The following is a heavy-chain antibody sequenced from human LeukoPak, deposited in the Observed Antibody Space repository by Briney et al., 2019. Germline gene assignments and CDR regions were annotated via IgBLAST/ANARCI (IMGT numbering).Heavy chain of an antibody. V-gene: IGHV1-69*05. J-gene: IGHJ5*02. CDR1: GGTFSTYP. CDR2: RIAVFPAP. CDR3: AGSDA. Sequence: SVKVSCKASGGTFSTYPINWVRQAPGQGLEWMGGRIAVFPAPNYAQKFQGRISVTTDESTATAYMELSSLRSDDTAVYYCAGSDAWGQGTLVTVSS.